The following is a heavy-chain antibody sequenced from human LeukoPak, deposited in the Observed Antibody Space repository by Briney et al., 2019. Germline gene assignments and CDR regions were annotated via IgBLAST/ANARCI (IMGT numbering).Heavy chain of an antibody. CDR1: GGSISSGGYY. CDR2: IYHSGST. J-gene: IGHJ4*02. D-gene: IGHD6-13*01. CDR3: ARDHSSSRGLDY. Sequence: SETLSLTCTVSGGSISSGGYYWSWIRQPPGKGLEWIGYIYHSGSTYYNPSLKSRVTISVDRSKNQFSLKLSSVTAADTAVYYCARDHSSSRGLDYWGQGTLVTVSS. V-gene: IGHV4-30-2*01.